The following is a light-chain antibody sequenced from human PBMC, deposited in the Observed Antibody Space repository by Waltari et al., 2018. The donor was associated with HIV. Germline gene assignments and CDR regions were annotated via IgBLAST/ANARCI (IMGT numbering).Light chain of an antibody. V-gene: IGLV2-14*01. Sequence: QSALTQPASVSGSPGPSITISCTGTSSDVGGYNYVSWYQQHPGKAPKLIIYEVSNRPSGVSNRFSGSKSGNTASLTISGLQADDEAHYYCSSYTSSTTYVFGTGTKVTVL. J-gene: IGLJ1*01. CDR3: SSYTSSTTYV. CDR1: SSDVGGYNY. CDR2: EVS.